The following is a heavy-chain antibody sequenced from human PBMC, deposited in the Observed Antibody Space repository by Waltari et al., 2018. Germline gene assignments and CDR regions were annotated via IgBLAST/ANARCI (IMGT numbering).Heavy chain of an antibody. D-gene: IGHD3-16*02. Sequence: VQLVQSGAEVKKPGATVKISCKVSGYTFTGYYMHWVRQAPGQGLEWMGRINPNSGGTNYAQKFQGRVTMTRDTSISTAYMELSRLRSDDTAVYYCARDLGVCGSYRYTSDYWGQGTLVTVSS. V-gene: IGHV1-2*06. CDR1: GYTFTGYY. CDR2: INPNSGGT. J-gene: IGHJ4*02. CDR3: ARDLGVCGSYRYTSDY.